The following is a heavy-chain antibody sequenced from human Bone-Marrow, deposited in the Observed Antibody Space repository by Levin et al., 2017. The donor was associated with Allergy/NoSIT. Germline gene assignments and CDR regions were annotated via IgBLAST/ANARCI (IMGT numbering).Heavy chain of an antibody. CDR2: IYPGDSDT. Sequence: GESLKISCQSSGSSFTNYWIGWVRQMPGKGLEWMGIIYPGDSDTRYSPSFQGQVTISADRSISTAYLQWSSLKASDTAMYYCARQVWFGELSAYFDHWGQGTLVTVSS. J-gene: IGHJ4*02. CDR3: ARQVWFGELSAYFDH. V-gene: IGHV5-51*01. CDR1: GSSFTNYW. D-gene: IGHD3-10*01.